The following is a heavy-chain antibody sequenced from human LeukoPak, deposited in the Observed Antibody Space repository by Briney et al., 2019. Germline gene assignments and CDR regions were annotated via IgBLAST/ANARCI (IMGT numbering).Heavy chain of an antibody. CDR2: IGSAGDT. J-gene: IGHJ5*02. CDR1: GFTFSRYD. Sequence: GGSLRLSCAASGFTFSRYDMHWVRQPTGKGLEWVSAIGSAGDTCYSGSVKGRFTISRDNAKNTLYLQMNSLRVEDTAVYYCVRDKEVVTGIGWFDPWGQGTLVTVSS. V-gene: IGHV3-13*04. D-gene: IGHD2-21*02. CDR3: VRDKEVVTGIGWFDP.